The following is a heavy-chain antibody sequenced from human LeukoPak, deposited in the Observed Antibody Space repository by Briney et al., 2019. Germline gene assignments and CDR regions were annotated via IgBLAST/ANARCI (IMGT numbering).Heavy chain of an antibody. J-gene: IGHJ3*02. V-gene: IGHV3-23*01. Sequence: GGSLRLSCAASGFTFSSYHMSWVRQAPGKGLEWVSAISGSGGSTYYADSVKGRCTISRDNSKHTLYLQMNSLRADDTAVYYCAERMTTLGGPFDIWGQGTMVTVSS. D-gene: IGHD4-11*01. CDR3: AERMTTLGGPFDI. CDR1: GFTFSSYH. CDR2: ISGSGGST.